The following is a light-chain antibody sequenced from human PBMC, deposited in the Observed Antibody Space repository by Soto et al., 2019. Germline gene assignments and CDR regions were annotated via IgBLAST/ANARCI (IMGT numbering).Light chain of an antibody. J-gene: IGKJ1*01. V-gene: IGKV3D-20*02. CDR1: QRVGGTY. Sequence: EVVLTQSPDTLSLSPGERATLACRVSQRVGGTYLAWYQQKPGQAPRLLILGASIRATGIAARFSGSGSGTDFTLTISRLEPEDFAVYYCQQFNNWPRTFGQGTKVDIK. CDR2: GAS. CDR3: QQFNNWPRT.